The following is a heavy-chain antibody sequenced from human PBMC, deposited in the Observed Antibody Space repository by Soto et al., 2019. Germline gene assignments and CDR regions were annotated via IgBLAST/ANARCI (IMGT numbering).Heavy chain of an antibody. CDR2: ISSSSSYI. CDR3: ARDIRTAATVTYSDY. V-gene: IGHV3-21*01. D-gene: IGHD4-17*01. CDR1: GFTFSSYS. J-gene: IGHJ4*02. Sequence: GGSLRLSCAASGFTFSSYSMNWVRQAPGKGLEWVSSISSSSSYIYYADSVKGRFTISRDNAKNSLYLQMNSLRAEDTAVYYCARDIRTAATVTYSDYWGQGTLVTVSS.